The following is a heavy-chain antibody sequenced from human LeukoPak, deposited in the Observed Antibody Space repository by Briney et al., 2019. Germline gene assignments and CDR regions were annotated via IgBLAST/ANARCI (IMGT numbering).Heavy chain of an antibody. CDR3: TRGGYYGSGSYFHFDN. CDR2: IYSSGSA. Sequence: PSETLSLTCTVSGGSIRSYYWSWIRQPAGKGLEWIGPIYSSGSANYNPSPKSRSTLSVDTSKNQFSLTLSSVTAADTAVCYCTRGGYYGSGSYFHFDNWGEGSLVTVSS. CDR1: GGSIRSYY. V-gene: IGHV4-4*07. J-gene: IGHJ4*02. D-gene: IGHD3-10*01.